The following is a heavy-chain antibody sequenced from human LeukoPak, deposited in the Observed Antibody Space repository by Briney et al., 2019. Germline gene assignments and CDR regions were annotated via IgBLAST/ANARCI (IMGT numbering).Heavy chain of an antibody. CDR2: INSDGSGT. V-gene: IGHV3-74*01. J-gene: IGHJ5*02. D-gene: IGHD2-2*01. Sequence: GGSLRLSCAASGFTFSSYWMHWVRQAPGKGLVWVSRINSDGSGTSHADSVKGRFTISRDNAKNTLYLQMNSLRAEDTAVYHCAREGGYCSSTSCWKWFDPWGQGTLVTVSS. CDR3: AREGGYCSSTSCWKWFDP. CDR1: GFTFSSYW.